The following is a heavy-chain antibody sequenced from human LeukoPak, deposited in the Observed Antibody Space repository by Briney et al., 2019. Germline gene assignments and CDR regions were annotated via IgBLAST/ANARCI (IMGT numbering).Heavy chain of an antibody. CDR2: IYYSGST. CDR3: ARVYGGNSQGAFDI. Sequence: PSETLSLTCTVSGGSISSYYWSWIRQPPGKGLEWIGYIYYSGSTNYNPSLKSRVTISVDTSKNQFSLKLSSVTAADTAVYYCARVYGGNSQGAFDIWGQGTMVTVS. D-gene: IGHD2-21*02. V-gene: IGHV4-59*01. J-gene: IGHJ3*02. CDR1: GGSISSYY.